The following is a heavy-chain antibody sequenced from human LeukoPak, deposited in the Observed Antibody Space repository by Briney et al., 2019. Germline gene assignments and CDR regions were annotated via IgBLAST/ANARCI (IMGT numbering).Heavy chain of an antibody. J-gene: IGHJ3*02. CDR2: IYHSGRT. V-gene: IGHV4-30-2*01. CDR1: GGSIMVAAYS. CDR3: ARGYGDNSGAFDI. Sequence: PSETLSLTCTVSGGSIMVAAYSWSWIRQPPGKGLELIGYIYHSGRTYYNPSLKSRVTISLDRSKNQFSLKLSSVTAADTAVYFCARGYGDNSGAFDIWGQGTLVTVSS. D-gene: IGHD4-23*01.